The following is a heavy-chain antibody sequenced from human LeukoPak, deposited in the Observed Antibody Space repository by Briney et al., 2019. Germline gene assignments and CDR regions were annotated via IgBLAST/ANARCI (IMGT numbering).Heavy chain of an antibody. CDR1: GGSFSGYY. Sequence: SETLSLTCAVYGGSFSGYYWSWIRQPPGKGLEWIGYIYYSGSTNYNPSLKSRVTISVDTSKNQFSLKLSSVTAADTAVYYCARDRAGGYSYGYDYWGQGTLVTVSS. J-gene: IGHJ4*02. D-gene: IGHD5-18*01. V-gene: IGHV4-59*01. CDR2: IYYSGST. CDR3: ARDRAGGYSYGYDY.